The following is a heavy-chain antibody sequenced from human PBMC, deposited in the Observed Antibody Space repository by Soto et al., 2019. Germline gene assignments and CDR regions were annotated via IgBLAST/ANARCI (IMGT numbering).Heavy chain of an antibody. Sequence: QVQLVQSGAEVKKPGSSVKVSCKTSGVSFNNNGIGWVRQAPGHGLEWMGGVSPPFRTSNYARKFQGRISITAGASTGTVNMELSSLTSEDTAQYYFARVLYYGSGSYSPYGMDVWGQGTTVTVSS. V-gene: IGHV1-69*01. CDR3: ARVLYYGSGSYSPYGMDV. CDR1: GVSFNNNG. CDR2: VSPPFRTS. D-gene: IGHD3-10*01. J-gene: IGHJ6*02.